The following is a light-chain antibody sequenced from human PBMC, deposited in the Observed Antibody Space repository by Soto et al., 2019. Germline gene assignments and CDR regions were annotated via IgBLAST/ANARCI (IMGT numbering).Light chain of an antibody. CDR2: GNT. CDR1: TSNLGAGLD. V-gene: IGLV1-40*01. CDR3: QSYDSGLTASV. J-gene: IGLJ2*01. Sequence: QSVLTQPPSVSGAPGQRVSISCTGSTSNLGAGLDVQWYQQLPGTAPKLLIYGNTNRPSRVPSRFSSSRSGPSATLAIADLQPEDEAHYYCQSYDSGLTASVFGGGTKLTVL.